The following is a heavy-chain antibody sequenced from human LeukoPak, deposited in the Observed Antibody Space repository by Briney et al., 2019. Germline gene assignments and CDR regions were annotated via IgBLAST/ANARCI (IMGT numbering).Heavy chain of an antibody. CDR3: ARRYDSSGYYYDY. J-gene: IGHJ4*02. CDR2: IYPGDSDT. D-gene: IGHD3-22*01. Sequence: GESLKISCKASGYSFTRYWIGWVRQMPGKGLEWKGIIYPGDSDTRYSPSFQGQVTISADRSISTAYLQWSSLKASDTAMYFCARRYDSSGYYYDYWGQGTLVTVSS. CDR1: GYSFTRYW. V-gene: IGHV5-51*01.